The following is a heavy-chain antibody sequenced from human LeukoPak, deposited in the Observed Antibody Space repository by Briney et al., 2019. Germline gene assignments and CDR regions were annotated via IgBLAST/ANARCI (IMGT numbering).Heavy chain of an antibody. CDR1: GFTFSDYY. CDR3: ARDGGSAWFFRY. Sequence: SGGSLRLSCAASGFTFSDYYMSWIRQAPGKGLEWVSYISSSGNTKYYADSVKGRLTISRDNAKNSLYLQMSSLRADDTAVYYCARDGGSAWFFRYWGQGTLVAVSS. J-gene: IGHJ4*02. CDR2: ISSSGNTK. V-gene: IGHV3-11*04. D-gene: IGHD6-19*01.